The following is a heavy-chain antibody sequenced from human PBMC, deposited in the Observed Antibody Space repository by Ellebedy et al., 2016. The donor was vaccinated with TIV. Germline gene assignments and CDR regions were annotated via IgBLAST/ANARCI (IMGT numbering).Heavy chain of an antibody. J-gene: IGHJ4*02. D-gene: IGHD2-2*01. CDR2: ISANGAET. CDR1: GFRFSNYA. V-gene: IGHV3-23*01. Sequence: GESLKISXAGSGFRFSNYAMSWVRQAPGKGLEWVSSISANGAETQYGDSVMGRFTISRDNSKNTLFLRMNSLRADDTATYYCARLSNTNAFFDSWGQGTLVSVSS. CDR3: ARLSNTNAFFDS.